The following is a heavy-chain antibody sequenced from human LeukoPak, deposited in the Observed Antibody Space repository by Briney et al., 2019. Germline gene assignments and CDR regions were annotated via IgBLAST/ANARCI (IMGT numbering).Heavy chain of an antibody. D-gene: IGHD3-22*01. CDR3: ARDPWGYYYDSSGQPPDY. J-gene: IGHJ4*02. Sequence: GGSLRLSCAASGFTFSSYAMHWVRQAPGKGLEYVSAISSNGGSTYYANSVKGRFTISRDNSKNTLYLQVGSLRAEDMAVYYCARDPWGYYYDSSGQPPDYWGQGTLVTVSS. CDR2: ISSNGGST. V-gene: IGHV3-64*01. CDR1: GFTFSSYA.